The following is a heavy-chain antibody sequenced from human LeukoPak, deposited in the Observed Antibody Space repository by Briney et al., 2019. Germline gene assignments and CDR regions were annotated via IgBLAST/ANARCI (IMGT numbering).Heavy chain of an antibody. D-gene: IGHD3-10*01. Sequence: GGSLRLSCAASGFTVSNNYMTWVRQAPGKGLEWGSVIYSGGRTYYADSVKGRFTISRDNSKTTLYLQMNSLRAEDTAVYYCASGGMGARKYYSDPFHYWGQGTLVTVSS. CDR2: IYSGGRT. CDR1: GFTVSNNY. V-gene: IGHV3-53*01. J-gene: IGHJ4*02. CDR3: ASGGMGARKYYSDPFHY.